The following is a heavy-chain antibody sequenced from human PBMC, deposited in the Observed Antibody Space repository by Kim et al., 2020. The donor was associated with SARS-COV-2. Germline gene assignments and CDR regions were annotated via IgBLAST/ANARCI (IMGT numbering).Heavy chain of an antibody. CDR1: GYSFTSYW. CDR2: IYPGDSDT. D-gene: IGHD2-2*01. V-gene: IGHV5-51*01. Sequence: GESLKISCKGSGYSFTSYWIGWVRQMPGKGLEWMGIIYPGDSDTRYSPSFQGQVTISADKSISTAYLQWSSLKASDTDMYYSASHPTQVVPAAQGPSDYDFWKAFDIWGQGTMVTVSS. J-gene: IGHJ3*02. CDR3: ASHPTQVVPAAQGPSDYDFWKAFDI.